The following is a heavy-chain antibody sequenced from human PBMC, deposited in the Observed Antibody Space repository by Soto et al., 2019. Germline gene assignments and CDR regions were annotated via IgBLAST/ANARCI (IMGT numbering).Heavy chain of an antibody. Sequence: SETLSLTCAVYGGSFSGYYWSWIRQPPGKGLEWIGEINHSGSTNYNPSLKSRVTISVDTSKNQFSLKLSSVTAADTAVYYCARAVAAAGTLYYYYGMDVWGQGTTVTVSS. CDR3: ARAVAAAGTLYYYYGMDV. CDR1: GGSFSGYY. V-gene: IGHV4-34*01. CDR2: INHSGST. D-gene: IGHD6-13*01. J-gene: IGHJ6*02.